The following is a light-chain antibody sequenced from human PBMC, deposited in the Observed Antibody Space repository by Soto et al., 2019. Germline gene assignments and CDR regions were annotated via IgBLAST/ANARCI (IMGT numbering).Light chain of an antibody. V-gene: IGKV1-5*01. Sequence: DIQMTQSPSTLSASVGDRVTIACRASQSITDWLAWYQQKPGKVPKLLIYDASNLGSGVPSRFSGSGSGTDFTLTISGLQPDDFTTYYCQQYTSYSRAFGQGTKVDI. J-gene: IGKJ1*01. CDR2: DAS. CDR1: QSITDW. CDR3: QQYTSYSRA.